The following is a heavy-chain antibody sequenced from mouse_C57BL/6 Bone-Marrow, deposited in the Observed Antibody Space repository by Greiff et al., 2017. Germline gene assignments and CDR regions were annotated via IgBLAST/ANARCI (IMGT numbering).Heavy chain of an antibody. CDR1: GYTFTDYE. CDR3: TRSVIDYAHYYAMDY. J-gene: IGHJ4*01. D-gene: IGHD1-1*01. V-gene: IGHV1-15*01. CDR2: IDPETGGT. Sequence: VQLQQSGAELVRPGASVTLSCKASGYTFTDYEMHWVKQTPVHGLEWIGAIDPETGGTAYNQKFKGKAILTADKSSSTAYMELRSLTSEDSAVYYCTRSVIDYAHYYAMDYWGQGTSVTVSS.